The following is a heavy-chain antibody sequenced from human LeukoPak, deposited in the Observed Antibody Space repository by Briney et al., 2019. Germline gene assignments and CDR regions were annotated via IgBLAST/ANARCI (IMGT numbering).Heavy chain of an antibody. CDR1: GFTFSSYG. CDR2: SGSGGST. V-gene: IGHV3-23*01. J-gene: IGHJ5*02. CDR3: ARRGYTYGWGWFDP. Sequence: GGSLRLSCAASGFTFSSYGMSWVRQAPGKGLEWVSASGSGGSTYYADSVKGRFTISRDNSKNTLYLQMNSLRAEDTAVYYCARRGYTYGWGWFDPWGQGTLVTVSS. D-gene: IGHD5-18*01.